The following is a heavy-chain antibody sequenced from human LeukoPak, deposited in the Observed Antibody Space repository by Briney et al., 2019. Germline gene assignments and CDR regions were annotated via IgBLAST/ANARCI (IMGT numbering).Heavy chain of an antibody. Sequence: GGSLRLSCAASGFILSNHWMTWVRQAPGKGPEWVANMNKDGSEKYYVDSVKGRFTIPRDTAKNSLYLQMNNLRAEDTAPYYCARNNDMDVWGQGTTVIVSS. J-gene: IGHJ6*02. V-gene: IGHV3-7*03. CDR3: ARNNDMDV. D-gene: IGHD1/OR15-1a*01. CDR1: GFILSNHW. CDR2: MNKDGSEK.